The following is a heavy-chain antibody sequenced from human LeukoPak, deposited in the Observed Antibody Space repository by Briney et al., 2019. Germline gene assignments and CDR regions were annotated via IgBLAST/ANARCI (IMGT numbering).Heavy chain of an antibody. Sequence: SETLSLTCAVYGGSFSGYYWGWIRQPPGKGLEWIGSIYHSGSTYYNPSLKSRVTISVDTSKNQFSLKLSSVTAADTAVYYCARVYSNWANHYYFDYWGQGTLVTVSS. D-gene: IGHD4-11*01. CDR1: GGSFSGYY. J-gene: IGHJ4*02. CDR2: IYHSGST. V-gene: IGHV4-38-2*01. CDR3: ARVYSNWANHYYFDY.